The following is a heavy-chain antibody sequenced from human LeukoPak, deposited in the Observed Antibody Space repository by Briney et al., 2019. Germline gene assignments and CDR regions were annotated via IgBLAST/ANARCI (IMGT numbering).Heavy chain of an antibody. V-gene: IGHV1-18*01. Sequence: GASVKVSCKASGYTFTSYGISWVRQAPGQGLEWMGWISAYNGNTNYAQKLQGRVTMTTDTSTSTAYMELRSLRSDDTAVYYCARGPTDYYHSDYDAFDIWGQGTMVTVSS. D-gene: IGHD3-22*01. J-gene: IGHJ3*02. CDR2: ISAYNGNT. CDR3: ARGPTDYYHSDYDAFDI. CDR1: GYTFTSYG.